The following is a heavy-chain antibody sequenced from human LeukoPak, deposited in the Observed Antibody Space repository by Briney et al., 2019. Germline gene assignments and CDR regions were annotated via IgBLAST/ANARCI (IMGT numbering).Heavy chain of an antibody. D-gene: IGHD3-22*01. CDR3: VTYYYGSSAPKRNY. J-gene: IGHJ4*02. V-gene: IGHV4-34*01. CDR2: ISHSGST. CDR1: GGSFSGYY. Sequence: SETLSLTCAVYGGSFSGYYWSWIRQPPGKGLEWIGEISHSGSTTYNPSLRSRVTISGDTSKKQFSLKLSPVTAADTAVYYCVTYYYGSSAPKRNYWGQGILVTVSS.